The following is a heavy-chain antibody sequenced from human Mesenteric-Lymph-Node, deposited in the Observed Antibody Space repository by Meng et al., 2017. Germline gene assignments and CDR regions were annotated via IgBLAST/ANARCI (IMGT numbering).Heavy chain of an antibody. CDR2: IGREAYGGTT. CDR3: AKKGAVDIVSVPGNYFDY. Sequence: GGSLRLSCAASGFTFSSYSMNWVRQAPGKGLEWVGFIGREAYGGTTEYAASVQGRFTISRDDSKSIAYLQLNSLRAEDTAVYYCAKKGAVDIVSVPGNYFDYWGQGTLVTVSS. J-gene: IGHJ4*02. CDR1: GFTFSSYS. D-gene: IGHD1-14*01. V-gene: IGHV3-71*01.